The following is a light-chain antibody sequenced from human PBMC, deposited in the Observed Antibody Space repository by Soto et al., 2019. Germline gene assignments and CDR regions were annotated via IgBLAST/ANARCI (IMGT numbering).Light chain of an antibody. CDR3: QQYNNWPLT. Sequence: ETVMTQSPVTLSVSPGERATLSCRASQSVRDNLAWYQQKPGQAPRLLIYGASTRATGIPARFSGSGSGTEFTLTISSLQSEDFAVYYCQQYNNWPLTFGGGTKVDIK. J-gene: IGKJ4*01. CDR2: GAS. V-gene: IGKV3-15*01. CDR1: QSVRDN.